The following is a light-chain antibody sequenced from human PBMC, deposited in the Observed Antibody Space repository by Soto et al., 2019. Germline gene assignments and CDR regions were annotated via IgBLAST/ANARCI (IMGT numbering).Light chain of an antibody. V-gene: IGKV1-9*01. J-gene: IGKJ1*01. CDR1: QGISSY. CDR3: QQLNSYPRT. Sequence: DIQLTQSPSFLSASVGDRVTITCRASQGISSYLAWYQQKPGKAPKLLLYAASTLQSGVPSRFSGSGSGAEFTLTISSLQPEHFATYCQQLNSYPRTFGQGTKVEIK. CDR2: AAS.